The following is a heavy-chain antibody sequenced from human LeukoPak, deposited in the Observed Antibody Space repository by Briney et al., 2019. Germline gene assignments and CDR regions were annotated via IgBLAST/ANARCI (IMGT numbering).Heavy chain of an antibody. Sequence: PGESLRLSSAASGFTFSRYEMHWVRQARGKGLEWVAYISDGGDIIYYAGSVKGRFTISRDNAKNSLYLQMNSLRAEDTALYYCARVMWGEYYYDSSGFYESQYWGQGTLVTVSS. D-gene: IGHD3-22*01. CDR1: GFTFSRYE. J-gene: IGHJ4*02. V-gene: IGHV3-48*03. CDR3: ARVMWGEYYYDSSGFYESQY. CDR2: ISDGGDII.